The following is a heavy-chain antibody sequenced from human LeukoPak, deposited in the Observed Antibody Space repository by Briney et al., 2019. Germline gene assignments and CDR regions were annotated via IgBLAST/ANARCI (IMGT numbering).Heavy chain of an antibody. D-gene: IGHD6-13*01. CDR1: GFTFSSYS. CDR2: ISSSSSYI. J-gene: IGHJ6*03. Sequence: GGSLRLSCAASGFTFSSYSMNWVRQAPGKGLEWVSPISSSSSYIYYADSVKGRFTISRDNAKNSLYLQMNSLRAEDTAVYYCARVRESSSWYLYYYYYYMDVWGKGTTVTVSS. V-gene: IGHV3-21*01. CDR3: ARVRESSSWYLYYYYYYMDV.